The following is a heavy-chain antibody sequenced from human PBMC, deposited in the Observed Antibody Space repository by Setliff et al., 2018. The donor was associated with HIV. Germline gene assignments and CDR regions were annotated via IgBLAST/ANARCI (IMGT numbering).Heavy chain of an antibody. CDR1: GFTFSSFG. D-gene: IGHD3-3*01. CDR3: ARDVSWRVRTYIDY. CDR2: IQYDGSNK. Sequence: GSLRLSCAASGFTFSSFGMHWVRQAPGKGLEWVSFIQYDGSNKYYAESVKGRFTISRDNSKSTLYLQMNSLRPEDTAVYYCARDVSWRVRTYIDYWGQGALVTVSS. J-gene: IGHJ4*02. V-gene: IGHV3-30*02.